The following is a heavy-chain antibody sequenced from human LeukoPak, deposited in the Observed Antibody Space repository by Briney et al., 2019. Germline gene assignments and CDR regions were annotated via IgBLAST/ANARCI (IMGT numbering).Heavy chain of an antibody. CDR2: INHSGST. D-gene: IGHD1-7*01. J-gene: IGHJ4*02. V-gene: IGHV4-34*01. CDR3: ARQSSNENFPRYFDH. CDR1: GGSFSGYY. Sequence: PSETLSLTCAVYGGSFSGYYWSWTRQPPGKGLEWIGEINHSGSTNYNPSLKSRVTISVDTSKNQFSLELSSVTAADTAVYFCARQSSNENFPRYFDHWGQGTLVTVSS.